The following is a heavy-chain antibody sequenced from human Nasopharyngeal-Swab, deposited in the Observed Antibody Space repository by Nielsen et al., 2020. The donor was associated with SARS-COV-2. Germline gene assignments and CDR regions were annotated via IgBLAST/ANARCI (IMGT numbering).Heavy chain of an antibody. V-gene: IGHV3-33*01. J-gene: IGHJ4*02. CDR1: GFTFSSYG. D-gene: IGHD2-15*01. CDR2: IWYDGSNK. Sequence: GESLKISCAASGFTFSSYGMHWVRQAPGKGLEWVAVIWYDGSNKYYADSVKGRFTISRDNSKNTLYLRMNSLRAEDTAVYYCARAPLGYCSGGSCLPDYWGQGTLVTVSS. CDR3: ARAPLGYCSGGSCLPDY.